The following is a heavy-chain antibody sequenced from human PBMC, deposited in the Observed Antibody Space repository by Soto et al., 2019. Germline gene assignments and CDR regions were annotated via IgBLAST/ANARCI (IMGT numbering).Heavy chain of an antibody. CDR3: AKDRKAARPYYGMDV. CDR2: ISWNSGSI. Sequence: QPGGSLRLSCAASGFTFDDYAMHWVRQAPGKGLEWVSGISWNSGSIGYADSVKGRFTISRDNAKNSLYLQMNSLRAEDTALYYCAKDRKAARPYYGMDVWGQGTTVTVSS. V-gene: IGHV3-9*01. D-gene: IGHD6-6*01. J-gene: IGHJ6*02. CDR1: GFTFDDYA.